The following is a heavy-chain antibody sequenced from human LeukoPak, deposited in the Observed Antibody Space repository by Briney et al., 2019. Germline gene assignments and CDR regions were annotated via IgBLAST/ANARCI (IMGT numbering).Heavy chain of an antibody. V-gene: IGHV5-51*01. CDR2: IYSGDSDT. CDR3: ATSESQTKFDY. CDR1: GYSFTNYW. Sequence: GESLKISCKGSGYSFTNYWIGWVRQMPGKGLEWMGIIYSGDSDTRYSPSFQGQVTISANKSITTAYLQWSSLKASDTAMYYCATSESQTKFDYWGQGTLVTASS. J-gene: IGHJ4*02. D-gene: IGHD1/OR15-1a*01.